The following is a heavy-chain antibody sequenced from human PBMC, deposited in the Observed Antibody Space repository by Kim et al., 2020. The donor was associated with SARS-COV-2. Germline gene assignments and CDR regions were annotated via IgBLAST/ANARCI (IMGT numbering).Heavy chain of an antibody. D-gene: IGHD3-9*01. J-gene: IGHJ4*02. V-gene: IGHV3-48*02. CDR1: GFTFSSYS. Sequence: GGSLRLSCAASGFTFSSYSMNWVRQAPGKGLEWVSYISSSSSTIYYADSVKGRFTISRDNAKNSLYLQMNSLRDEDTAVYYCARSPAPAIFSGSNDYWGQGTLVTVSS. CDR2: ISSSSSTI. CDR3: ARSPAPAIFSGSNDY.